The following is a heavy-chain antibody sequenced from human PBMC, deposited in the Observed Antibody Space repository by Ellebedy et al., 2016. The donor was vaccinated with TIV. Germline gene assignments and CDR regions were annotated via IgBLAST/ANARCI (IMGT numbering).Heavy chain of an antibody. Sequence: ASVKVSCKASGYTFTAYYMHWVRQATGQGLGWMGWINPDSGGTNFAQKFQGRVTMTRDTSVNTAYMELSRLESDDTAVYYCARVRRGSSGMDVWGQGTTVTVS. J-gene: IGHJ6*02. D-gene: IGHD6-13*01. CDR3: ARVRRGSSGMDV. V-gene: IGHV1-2*02. CDR2: INPDSGGT. CDR1: GYTFTAYY.